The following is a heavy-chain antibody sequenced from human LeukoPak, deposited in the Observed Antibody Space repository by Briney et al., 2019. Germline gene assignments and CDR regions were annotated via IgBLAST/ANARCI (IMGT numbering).Heavy chain of an antibody. CDR1: GAPISRFY. D-gene: IGHD6-19*01. J-gene: IGHJ4*02. Sequence: SETLSLTCTTSGAPISRFYWSWVRQPPGNGLEWIGNIYNGVPTFFNPSLKSRVTLSVDTSKTQFSLQLASVTAADTAVYYCVQTTGWPGFDYWGQGILVTVSS. CDR2: IYNGVPT. V-gene: IGHV4-4*09. CDR3: VQTTGWPGFDY.